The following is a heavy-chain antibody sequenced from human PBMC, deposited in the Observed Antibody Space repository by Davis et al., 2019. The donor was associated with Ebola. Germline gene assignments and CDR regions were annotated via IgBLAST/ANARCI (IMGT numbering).Heavy chain of an antibody. CDR3: ATLYRSGGSCYSY. D-gene: IGHD2-15*01. CDR1: GGSFGSHY. Sequence: PSETLSLTCTVSGGSFGSHYWSWIRQSPGKRLQWIGYIYYSGTTEYNPSLKSRVTISLDTSKNQFSLRLSSVTAADTAVYYCATLYRSGGSCYSYWGQGTLVTVSS. V-gene: IGHV4-59*11. J-gene: IGHJ4*02. CDR2: IYYSGTT.